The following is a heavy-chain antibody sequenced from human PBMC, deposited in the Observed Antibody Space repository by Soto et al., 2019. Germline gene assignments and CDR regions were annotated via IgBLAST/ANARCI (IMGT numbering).Heavy chain of an antibody. CDR3: ARGGEPLGYYGLDV. Sequence: SETLSLTCSVSGGSVRSGNHFWNWIRQHPGRGLEWLGYMYYTGVTNYNPSLKSRVSMSVDTSKDQFSLNLTSLTAADTAVYYCARGGEPLGYYGLDVWGQGTTVTVSS. CDR2: MYYTGVT. V-gene: IGHV4-61*01. J-gene: IGHJ6*02. CDR1: GGSVRSGNHF.